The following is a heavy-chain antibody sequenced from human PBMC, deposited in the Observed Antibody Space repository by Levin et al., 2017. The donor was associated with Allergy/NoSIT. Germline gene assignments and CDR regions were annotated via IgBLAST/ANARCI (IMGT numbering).Heavy chain of an antibody. Sequence: GASVKVSCKASGYTFTGYYIHWVRQAPGQGPEWMGWINPNSGGTKYAQKFQGRVTMTRDRSISTAYMELSRLRSDDTAVYYCAREWELLSEYFYHWGQGTLVTVSS. CDR1: GYTFTGYY. J-gene: IGHJ1*01. D-gene: IGHD1-26*01. V-gene: IGHV1-2*02. CDR3: AREWELLSEYFYH. CDR2: INPNSGGT.